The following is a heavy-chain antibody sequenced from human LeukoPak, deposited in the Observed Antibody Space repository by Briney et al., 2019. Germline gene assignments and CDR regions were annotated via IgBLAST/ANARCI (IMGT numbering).Heavy chain of an antibody. CDR1: GYTFTSYG. D-gene: IGHD2-15*01. V-gene: IGHV1-2*02. CDR3: ARGYCSGGSCQADAFDI. Sequence: ASVKVSCKASGYTFTSYGISWVRQAPGQGLEWMGWINPNSGGTNYAQKFQGRVTMTRDTSISTAYMELSRLRSDDTAVYYCARGYCSGGSCQADAFDIWGQGTMVTVSS. CDR2: INPNSGGT. J-gene: IGHJ3*02.